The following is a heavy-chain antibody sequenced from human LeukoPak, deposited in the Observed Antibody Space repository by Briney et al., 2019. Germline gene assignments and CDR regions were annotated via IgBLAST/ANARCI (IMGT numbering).Heavy chain of an antibody. Sequence: SETLSLTCTVSGGSISSYYWSWIRQPPGKGLEWIGYIYYSGSTNYNPSLKSRVTISVDTSKNQFSLKLSSVTAADTAVYYCARDLLDILTGGLYGMDV. D-gene: IGHD3-9*01. CDR1: GGSISSYY. CDR2: IYYSGST. V-gene: IGHV4-59*01. J-gene: IGHJ6*01. CDR3: ARDLLDILTGGLYGMDV.